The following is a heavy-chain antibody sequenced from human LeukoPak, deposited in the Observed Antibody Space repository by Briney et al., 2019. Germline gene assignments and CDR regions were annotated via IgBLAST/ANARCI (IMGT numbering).Heavy chain of an antibody. CDR2: LNQDGAKR. D-gene: IGHD2-8*01. V-gene: IGHV3-7*05. J-gene: IGHJ4*02. CDR3: ARGGTIAPDF. Sequence: GWSLRLSCAASGCTFSSYWMSWVRQAPGKGLDWVANLNQDGAKRYYVDSVKGRFTISRDNAKNSLFLHMYSLRVEDTAVYYCARGGTIAPDFWGQGTLVTVSS. CDR1: GCTFSSYW.